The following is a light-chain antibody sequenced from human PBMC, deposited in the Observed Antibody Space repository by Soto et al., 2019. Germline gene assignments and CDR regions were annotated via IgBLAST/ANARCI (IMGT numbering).Light chain of an antibody. CDR3: CSYAGSSTSRV. Sequence: QSALTQPASVSGSPGQSITISCTGTSSDVGSYDLVSWYQQHPGKAPKLMIYEGSKRPSGVSNRFSGSKSGNTASLTISGLQAEDEVDYYCCSYAGSSTSRVFGTGTKVTVL. CDR1: SSDVGSYDL. V-gene: IGLV2-23*01. CDR2: EGS. J-gene: IGLJ1*01.